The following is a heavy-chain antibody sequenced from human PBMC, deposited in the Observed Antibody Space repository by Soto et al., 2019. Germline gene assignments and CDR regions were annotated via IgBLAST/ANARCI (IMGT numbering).Heavy chain of an antibody. CDR1: GFTFSSYA. D-gene: IGHD7-27*01. J-gene: IGHJ3*02. CDR2: ISYDGSNK. Sequence: GGSLRLSCAASGFTFSSYAMHWVRQAPGKGLEWVAVISYDGSNKYYADSVKGRFTISRDNSKNTLYLQMNSLRAEDTAVYYCARVWGLQLTGERIGDAFDIWGQGTMVTVSS. V-gene: IGHV3-30*04. CDR3: ARVWGLQLTGERIGDAFDI.